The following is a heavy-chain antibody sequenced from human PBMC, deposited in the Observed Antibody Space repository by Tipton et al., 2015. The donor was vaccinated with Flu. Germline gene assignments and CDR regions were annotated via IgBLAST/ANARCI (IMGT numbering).Heavy chain of an antibody. Sequence: SLRLSCAASGFSFSSYAMHWVRQAPGKGLEWVAVIAFDGRTEYYADSVEGRFTISRDNSKNTLYLQMNSLRAEDTAVYFCARDDGYNTYIDYWGQGTLVTVSS. CDR2: IAFDGRTE. CDR1: GFSFSSYA. D-gene: IGHD5-24*01. V-gene: IGHV3-30*04. CDR3: ARDDGYNTYIDY. J-gene: IGHJ4*02.